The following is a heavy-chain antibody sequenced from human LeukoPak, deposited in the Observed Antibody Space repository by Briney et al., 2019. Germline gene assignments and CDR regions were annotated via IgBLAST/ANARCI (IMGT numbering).Heavy chain of an antibody. D-gene: IGHD6-19*01. Sequence: QPGGSLRLSCAASGFTFSSYAMSWVRQAPGKGLEWVSAISGSGGSTYYADSVKGRFTISRDNSKNTLYLQMNSLRAEDTAVYYCAGARPGYSSGWYFFDFDYWGQGTLVTVSS. CDR2: ISGSGGST. CDR3: AGARPGYSSGWYFFDFDY. CDR1: GFTFSSYA. V-gene: IGHV3-23*01. J-gene: IGHJ4*02.